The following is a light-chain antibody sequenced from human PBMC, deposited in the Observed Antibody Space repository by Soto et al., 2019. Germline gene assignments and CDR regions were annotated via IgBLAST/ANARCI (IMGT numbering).Light chain of an antibody. V-gene: IGKV3-15*01. CDR1: QSVSSN. J-gene: IGKJ5*01. Sequence: EIVLTQSPATLSVSPWERATLSCGASQSVSSNLAWYQKKPGQAPRLLRYGASTRATGIPARFSGSGSGTEFTLTISSLQSEDFAVYYGQQYNNWPRSTFGQGTRLEIK. CDR3: QQYNNWPRST. CDR2: GAS.